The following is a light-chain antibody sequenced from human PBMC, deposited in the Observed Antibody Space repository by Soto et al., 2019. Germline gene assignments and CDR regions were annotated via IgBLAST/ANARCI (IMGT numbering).Light chain of an antibody. J-gene: IGKJ1*01. CDR3: QQSYSTPRT. CDR2: AAS. V-gene: IGKV1-39*01. Sequence: DIQMTQSPSSLSASVGDRVTITCRASQSISTYLNWYQQKPGKAPKLLIYAASTLQSGVPSSFSGSGSGTDFTLTISSLQPEYVAAYYCQQSYSTPRTFGQGTKVEIK. CDR1: QSISTY.